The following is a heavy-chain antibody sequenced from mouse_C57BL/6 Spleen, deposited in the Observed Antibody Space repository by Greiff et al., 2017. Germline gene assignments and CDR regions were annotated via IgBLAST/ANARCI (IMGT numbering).Heavy chain of an antibody. J-gene: IGHJ1*03. D-gene: IGHD2-3*01. CDR2: IWTGGGT. Sequence: VQLVESGPGLVAPSQSLSITCTVSGFSLTSYAISWVRQPPGKGLEWLGVIWTGGGTNYNSALKSRLSISKDNSKSQVFLKMNSLQTDDTARYYCARTDGYTHYWYFDVWGTGTTVTVSS. V-gene: IGHV2-9-1*01. CDR3: ARTDGYTHYWYFDV. CDR1: GFSLTSYA.